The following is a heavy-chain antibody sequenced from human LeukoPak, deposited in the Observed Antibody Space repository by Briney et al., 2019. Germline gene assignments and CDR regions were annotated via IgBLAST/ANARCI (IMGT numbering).Heavy chain of an antibody. J-gene: IGHJ4*02. Sequence: PSETLSLTCAVSGGSISGSSYFWGWIRQPPGKGLEWIGSIYYSRNTYYNPSLKSRVTISVATSKNQFSLKLSSVTAADTAVYYCARLKEGIDYWGQGTLVTVSS. CDR2: IYYSRNT. CDR1: GGSISGSSYF. V-gene: IGHV4-39*01. CDR3: ARLKEGIDY. D-gene: IGHD3-10*01.